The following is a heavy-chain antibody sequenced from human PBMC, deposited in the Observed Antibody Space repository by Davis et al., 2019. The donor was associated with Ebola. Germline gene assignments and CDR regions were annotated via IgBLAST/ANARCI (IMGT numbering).Heavy chain of an antibody. CDR2: IRYDGSNK. Sequence: GGSLRLSCAASGFTFSSYGIHWVRQAPGKGLEWVAFIRYDGSNKYYADFVKGRFTISRDNSKNTMYLQMNSLSVEDTAVYYCAKGTNRIAVAGIGENYWGQGTLVTVSS. D-gene: IGHD6-19*01. CDR1: GFTFSSYG. CDR3: AKGTNRIAVAGIGENY. V-gene: IGHV3-30*02. J-gene: IGHJ4*02.